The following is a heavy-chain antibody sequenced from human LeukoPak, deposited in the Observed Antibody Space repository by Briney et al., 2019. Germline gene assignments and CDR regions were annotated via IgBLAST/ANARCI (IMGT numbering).Heavy chain of an antibody. D-gene: IGHD2-2*01. CDR1: SDSISSSY. Sequence: SETLSLTCTVSSDSISSSYWSWIRQPPGKGLEWIGSFFLKGSTYYNPSLKSRVTISVDTSKNQFSLTLSSVTAADTAVYYCARVARCTSCFDVDYWGQGTLVTVSS. CDR2: FFLKGST. CDR3: ARVARCTSCFDVDY. V-gene: IGHV4-38-2*02. J-gene: IGHJ4*02.